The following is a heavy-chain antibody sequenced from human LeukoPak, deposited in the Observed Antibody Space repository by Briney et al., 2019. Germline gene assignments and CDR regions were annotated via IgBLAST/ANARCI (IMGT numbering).Heavy chain of an antibody. J-gene: IGHJ4*02. D-gene: IGHD2-2*01. V-gene: IGHV1-2*02. CDR2: INPNSGGT. CDR1: GYTFTGYY. CDR3: TRHTSPTFDY. Sequence: GASVKVSCKASGYTFTGYYMHWVRQAPGQGLEWMGWINPNSGGTNYAQKFQGRVTMTRDTSTSTAYMELSSLTSEDTAVYYCTRHTSPTFDYWGQGTLVTVSS.